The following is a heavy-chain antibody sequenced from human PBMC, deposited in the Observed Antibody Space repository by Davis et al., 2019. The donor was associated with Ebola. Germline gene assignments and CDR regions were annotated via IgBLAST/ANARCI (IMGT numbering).Heavy chain of an antibody. CDR1: GGSISSYY. CDR3: ARADSSGWYERWDH. Sequence: MPSDTLSLTFTVSGGSISSYYWSWIRQPPGKGLEWLGYIYYSGSTNYNPSLKSRVTISVDTSKNQFSLKLSSVTAADTAVYYCARADSSGWYERWDHWGQGTLVTVSS. CDR2: IYYSGST. D-gene: IGHD6-19*01. V-gene: IGHV4-59*01. J-gene: IGHJ4*02.